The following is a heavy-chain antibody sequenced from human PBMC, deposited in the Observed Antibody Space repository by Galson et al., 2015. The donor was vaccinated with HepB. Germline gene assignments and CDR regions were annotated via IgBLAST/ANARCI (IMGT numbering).Heavy chain of an antibody. D-gene: IGHD2-15*01. V-gene: IGHV1-18*01. CDR2: ISAYNQNT. J-gene: IGHJ4*02. Sequence: SVKVSCKASGYNFPTYSITWVRQAPGQGLEWMGWISAYNQNTNYAQHLQGRVTMTTDTSTSIAYMELRSLRSDDTAVYYCARDRLGYCSGGSCDEPLDYWGQGTLVTVSS. CDR3: ARDRLGYCSGGSCDEPLDY. CDR1: GYNFPTYS.